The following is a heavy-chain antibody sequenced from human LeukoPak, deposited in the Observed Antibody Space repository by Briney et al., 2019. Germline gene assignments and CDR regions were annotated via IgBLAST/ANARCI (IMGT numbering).Heavy chain of an antibody. CDR1: GFIFSSYG. D-gene: IGHD3-10*01. V-gene: IGHV3-15*01. CDR3: TTVFRLLWFGEHDY. Sequence: GGSLRLSCAASGFIFSSYGMHWVRQAPGKGLEWVGRIKSKTDGGTTDYAAPVKGRFTISRDDSKNTLYLQMNSLKTEDTAVYYCTTVFRLLWFGEHDYWGQGTLVTVSS. CDR2: IKSKTDGGTT. J-gene: IGHJ4*02.